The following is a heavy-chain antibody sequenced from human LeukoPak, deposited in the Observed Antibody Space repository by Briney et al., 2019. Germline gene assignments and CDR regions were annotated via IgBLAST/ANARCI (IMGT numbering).Heavy chain of an antibody. J-gene: IGHJ2*01. Sequence: GGSLRLSCAASGSTFSSYNINWVRQAPGKGLEWVSYVSSGRGTIYYPDSVKGRFTISRDNAKNSLFLQMNSLRAEDTAVYYCAALRGLQNWYFDLWGRGTLVTVSS. D-gene: IGHD4-17*01. CDR1: GSTFSSYN. CDR3: AALRGLQNWYFDL. CDR2: VSSGRGTI. V-gene: IGHV3-48*01.